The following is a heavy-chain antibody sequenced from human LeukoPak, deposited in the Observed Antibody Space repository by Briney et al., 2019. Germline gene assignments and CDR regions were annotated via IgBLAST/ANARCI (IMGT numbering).Heavy chain of an antibody. D-gene: IGHD1-26*01. CDR3: ASEYSGSFHG. CDR2: ISGSDSTI. V-gene: IGHV3-48*03. Sequence: GGSLRLSCAASGFTFSSYEMNWVRKAPGKGLEWVSYISGSDSTIYYADSVKGRFTISRDNAKNSLYLQMNSLRAEDTAVYYCASEYSGSFHGWGQRTLVTVSS. J-gene: IGHJ4*02. CDR1: GFTFSSYE.